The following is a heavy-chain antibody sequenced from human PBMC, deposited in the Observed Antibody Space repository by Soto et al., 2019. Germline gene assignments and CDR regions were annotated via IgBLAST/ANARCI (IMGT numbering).Heavy chain of an antibody. D-gene: IGHD3-16*01. CDR2: ISSTSSYI. J-gene: IGHJ4*02. CDR1: GFTFSSYT. V-gene: IGHV3-21*01. Sequence: EVQLVESGGGLVKPGGSLRLSCAASGFTFSSYTMNWVRQAPGKGLEWVSSISSTSSYIYYADSVKGRFTISRDNAKNSLYRQMNSLRAEETAVYYCARDWGHTLDYWGQGTLVIVSS. CDR3: ARDWGHTLDY.